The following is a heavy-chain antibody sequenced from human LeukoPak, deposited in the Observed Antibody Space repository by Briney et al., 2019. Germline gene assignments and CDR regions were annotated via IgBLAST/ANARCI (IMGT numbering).Heavy chain of an antibody. CDR1: GGSISSSTYY. CDR3: AIELGVAFDI. Sequence: SETLSLTCTVSGGSISSSTYYWGWIRQPPGKGLEWIGSIYYSGSTYYNPSLKSRVTISVDTSKNQFSLKLSSVTAADTAVYCCAIELGVAFDIWGQGTMVTVSS. CDR2: IYYSGST. J-gene: IGHJ3*02. V-gene: IGHV4-39*02.